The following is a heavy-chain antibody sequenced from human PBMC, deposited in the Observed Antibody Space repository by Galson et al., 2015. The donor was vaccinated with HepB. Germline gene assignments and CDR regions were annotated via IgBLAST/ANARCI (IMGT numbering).Heavy chain of an antibody. V-gene: IGHV3-21*01. CDR3: ARVDFRAGYCSGGSCYSDGAFDI. CDR1: GFTFSSYS. J-gene: IGHJ3*02. Sequence: SLRLSCAASGFTFSSYSMNWVRQAPGKGLEWVSSISSSSSYIYYADSVKGRFTISRDNAKNSLYLQMNSLRAEDTAVYYCARVDFRAGYCSGGSCYSDGAFDIWGQGTMVTVSS. CDR2: ISSSSSYI. D-gene: IGHD2-15*01.